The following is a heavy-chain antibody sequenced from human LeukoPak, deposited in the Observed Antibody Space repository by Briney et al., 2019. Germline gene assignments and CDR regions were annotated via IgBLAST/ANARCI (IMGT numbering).Heavy chain of an antibody. Sequence: PGRSLRLSCAASGFTFSSYGMHWVRQAPGKGLEWVAVIWYDGSNKYYADSVKGRFTVSRDNSKNTLYLQMNSLRAEDTAVYYCARDDLGYCSSTSCKDAFDIWGQGTMVTVSS. CDR1: GFTFSSYG. V-gene: IGHV3-33*01. CDR2: IWYDGSNK. D-gene: IGHD2-2*01. CDR3: ARDDLGYCSSTSCKDAFDI. J-gene: IGHJ3*02.